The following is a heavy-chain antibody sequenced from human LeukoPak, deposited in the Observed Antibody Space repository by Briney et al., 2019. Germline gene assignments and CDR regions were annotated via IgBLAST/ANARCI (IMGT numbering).Heavy chain of an antibody. CDR1: GFTFSSYS. Sequence: PGGSLRLSCAASGFTFSSYSMSWVRQAPGKGLEWVSRMSGSGGSTYYASSVRGRSTSARDTSKKSSLPQRTRLGADATAVYCPAKGWVSNDYWGQGTLVSVSS. J-gene: IGHJ4*02. D-gene: IGHD6-13*01. CDR3: AKGWVSNDY. CDR2: MSGSGGST. V-gene: IGHV3-23*01.